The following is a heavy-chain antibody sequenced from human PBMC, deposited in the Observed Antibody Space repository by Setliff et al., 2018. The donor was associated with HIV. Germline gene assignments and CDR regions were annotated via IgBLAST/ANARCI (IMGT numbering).Heavy chain of an antibody. Sequence: WASVKVSCKTFGYPFTDYFIHWMRQAPGQGLEWLGWVNPASGGSNYAQNFRGKVTMTRDTSISTAYMELSRLRSDDTAVYYCARERITMIVRWFDPWGQGTLVTVSS. V-gene: IGHV1-2*02. CDR3: ARERITMIVRWFDP. D-gene: IGHD3-22*01. CDR2: VNPASGGS. J-gene: IGHJ5*02. CDR1: GYPFTDYF.